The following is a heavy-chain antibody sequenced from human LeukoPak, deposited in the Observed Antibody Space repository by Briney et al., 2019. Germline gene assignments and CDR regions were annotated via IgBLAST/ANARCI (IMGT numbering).Heavy chain of an antibody. CDR1: GGSISSGGYY. V-gene: IGHV4-30-2*01. Sequence: PSQTLSFTCTVSGGSISSGGYYWSWIRQPPGKGLEWIGEINHSGSTNYNPSLKSRVTISVDTSKNQFSLKLSSVTAADTAVYYCARGSYYFDYWGQGTLVTVSS. J-gene: IGHJ4*02. D-gene: IGHD6-6*01. CDR2: INHSGST. CDR3: ARGSYYFDY.